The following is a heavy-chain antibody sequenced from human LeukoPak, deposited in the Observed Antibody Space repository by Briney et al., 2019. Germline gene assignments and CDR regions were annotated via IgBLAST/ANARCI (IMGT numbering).Heavy chain of an antibody. D-gene: IGHD3-22*01. CDR1: GYTFTGYY. CDR3: ARGDYYDSSGYSHTDY. J-gene: IGHJ4*02. CDR2: INPSVGST. V-gene: IGHV1-46*01. Sequence: ASVKVSCKASGYTFTGYYMHWVRQAPGQGLEWMGWINPSVGSTSYAQKFQGRVTMTRDTSTNTVYMELSSLRSEDTAVYYCARGDYYDSSGYSHTDYWGQGTLVTVSS.